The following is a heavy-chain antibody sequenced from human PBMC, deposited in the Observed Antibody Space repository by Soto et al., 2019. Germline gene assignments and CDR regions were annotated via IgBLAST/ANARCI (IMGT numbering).Heavy chain of an antibody. Sequence: PGGSLRLSCAASGFTFSSSWRSWVRQAPGKGLEWVANIKQDGSEKYYVDSVKGRFTISRDNAKNSLYLQMNSLRAEDTAVYYCARFYYDSSGYLPSPYYYYYGMDVWGQGTTVTVSS. CDR3: ARFYYDSSGYLPSPYYYYYGMDV. CDR2: IKQDGSEK. V-gene: IGHV3-7*04. J-gene: IGHJ6*02. D-gene: IGHD3-22*01. CDR1: GFTFSSSW.